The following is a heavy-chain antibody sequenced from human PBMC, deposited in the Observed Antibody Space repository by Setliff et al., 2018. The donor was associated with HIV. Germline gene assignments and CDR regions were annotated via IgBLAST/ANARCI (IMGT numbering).Heavy chain of an antibody. CDR1: GFNFSSHT. V-gene: IGHV3-21*04. CDR3: ALPYCGGGNCWSSASLPPAGWFDP. D-gene: IGHD2-15*01. Sequence: KAGGSLRLSCAASGFNFSSHTMNWIRQAPGKGLEWVSSISSTGTYIYYADSMKGRFTISRDNAKKMLYLQMNSLRSEDTAVYYCALPYCGGGNCWSSASLPPAGWFDPWGQGTLVTVSS. CDR2: ISSTGTYI. J-gene: IGHJ5*02.